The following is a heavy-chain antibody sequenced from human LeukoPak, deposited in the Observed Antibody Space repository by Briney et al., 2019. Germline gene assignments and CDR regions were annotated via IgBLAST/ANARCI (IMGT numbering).Heavy chain of an antibody. CDR1: GGSISSSSYY. CDR2: IYYSGST. Sequence: SETLSLTCTVSGGSISSSSYYWGWIRQPPGKGLEWIGSIYYSGSTYYNPSLKSRVTISVDTSKNQFPLKLSSVTAADTAVYYRARDGSAVRGEPLDYWGQGTLVTVSS. J-gene: IGHJ4*02. CDR3: ARDGSAVRGEPLDY. D-gene: IGHD3-10*01. V-gene: IGHV4-39*06.